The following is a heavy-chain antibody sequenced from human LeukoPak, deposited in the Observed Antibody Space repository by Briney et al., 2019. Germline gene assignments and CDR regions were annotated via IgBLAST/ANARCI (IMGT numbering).Heavy chain of an antibody. Sequence: GGSLRLSCAASGFTFSSYGMSWVRQAPGKGLEWVSAISGSGGSTYYADSVKGRFTIPRDNSKKTLYLEMNSLRAEDTAVYYCAKEMGFKIREVMLGFFEYWGQGTLVTVSS. CDR1: GFTFSSYG. CDR2: ISGSGGST. CDR3: AKEMGFKIREVMLGFFEY. D-gene: IGHD3-10*01. J-gene: IGHJ4*02. V-gene: IGHV3-23*01.